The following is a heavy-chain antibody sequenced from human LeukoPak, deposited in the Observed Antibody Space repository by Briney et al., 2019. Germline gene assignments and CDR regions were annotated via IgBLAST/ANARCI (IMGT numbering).Heavy chain of an antibody. J-gene: IGHJ6*03. CDR3: ARVTRSSSSGYYYYYYYMDV. Sequence: GASVKVSCKASGYTFTSYGISWVRQAPGQGLEWMGWISAYNGNTNYAQKLQGRVTMTTDTSTSTAYMELRSLRSDDTAVYYCARVTRSSSSGYYYYYYYMDVWGKGTTV. CDR2: ISAYNGNT. D-gene: IGHD6-6*01. CDR1: GYTFTSYG. V-gene: IGHV1-18*01.